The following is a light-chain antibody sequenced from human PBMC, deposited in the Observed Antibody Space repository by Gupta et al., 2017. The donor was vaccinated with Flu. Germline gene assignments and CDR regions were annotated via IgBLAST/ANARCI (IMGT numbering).Light chain of an antibody. CDR3: AAWDNSMNGLWV. V-gene: IGLV1-44*01. Sequence: QSVLTQPPSASGTPGQRVTISCSGRSSNIENNKVNWYQQFPGAAPRLLIYSNDQRPSGVPDRFSGSKSGTSASLAISGLQSEDEAEYFCAAWDNSMNGLWVFGGGTRLTVL. CDR1: SSNIENNK. J-gene: IGLJ3*02. CDR2: SND.